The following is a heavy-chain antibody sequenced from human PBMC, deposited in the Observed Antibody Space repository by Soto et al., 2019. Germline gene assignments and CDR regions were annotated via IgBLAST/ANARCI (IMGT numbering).Heavy chain of an antibody. V-gene: IGHV1-18*01. CDR2: ISAYNGNT. Sequence: QVQLVQSGAEVKKPGASVKVSCKASGYTFTSYYISWVRQAPGQGLEGMGWISAYNGNTNYAQKLQGRGTMTTDTSTRTAYMVLRSLRSDDTAVYYCARDLPPVDYWGQGTLVTVSS. J-gene: IGHJ4*02. CDR1: GYTFTSYY. CDR3: ARDLPPVDY.